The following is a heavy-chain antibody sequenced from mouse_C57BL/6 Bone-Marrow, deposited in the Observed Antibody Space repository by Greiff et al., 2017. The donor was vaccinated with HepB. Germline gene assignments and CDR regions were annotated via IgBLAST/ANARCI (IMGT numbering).Heavy chain of an antibody. D-gene: IGHD2-2*01. CDR2: IRLKSDNYAT. J-gene: IGHJ2*01. CDR1: GFTFSNYW. CDR3: TARGYDPFDY. Sequence: EVKLVESGGGLVQPGGSMKLSCVASGFTFSNYWMNWVRQSPEKGLEWVAQIRLKSDNYATHYAESVKGRFTISRDDSKSSVYLQMNNLRAEDTGIYYCTARGYDPFDYWGQGTTLTVSS. V-gene: IGHV6-3*01.